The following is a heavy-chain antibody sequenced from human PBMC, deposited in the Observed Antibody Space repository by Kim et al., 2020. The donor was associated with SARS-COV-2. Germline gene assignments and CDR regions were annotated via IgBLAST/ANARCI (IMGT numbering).Heavy chain of an antibody. Sequence: YADTRKGRLTISRDNSKNTLYLQMNSLRAEDTAVYYCARDMIRGAFDIWGKGTMVTVSS. V-gene: IGHV3-66*01. J-gene: IGHJ3*02. CDR3: ARDMIRGAFDI. D-gene: IGHD3-16*01.